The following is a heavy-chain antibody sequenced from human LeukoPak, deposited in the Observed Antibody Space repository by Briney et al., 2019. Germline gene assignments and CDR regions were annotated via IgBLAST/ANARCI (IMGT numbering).Heavy chain of an antibody. D-gene: IGHD6-13*01. CDR3: ARDIAAGGHDY. CDR2: IYYSGST. J-gene: IGHJ4*02. Sequence: SETLSLTCTVSGGSISSYYWSWIRQPPGKELEWIGYIYYSGSTNYNPSLKSRVTISVDTSKDQFSLRLSSVTAADTAVYYCARDIAAGGHDYWGQGTLVTVSS. CDR1: GGSISSYY. V-gene: IGHV4-59*01.